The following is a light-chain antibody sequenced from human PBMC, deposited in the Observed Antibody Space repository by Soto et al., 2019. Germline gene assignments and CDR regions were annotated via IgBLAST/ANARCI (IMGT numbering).Light chain of an antibody. V-gene: IGKV3-11*01. J-gene: IGKJ1*01. CDR1: QSVSSY. CDR2: DAS. Sequence: EIVLTQSPATLSLSPGERATLSCRASQSVSSYLAWYQQKPGQAPRLLIYDASNRATGIPARFSGSGSGTDFPLTISSLEPEDFAVYYCQQRSNWPRTWTFGQGTKVEIK. CDR3: QQRSNWPRTWT.